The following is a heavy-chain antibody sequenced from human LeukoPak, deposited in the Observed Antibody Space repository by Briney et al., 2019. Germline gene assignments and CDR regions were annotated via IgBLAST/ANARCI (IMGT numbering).Heavy chain of an antibody. V-gene: IGHV3-72*01. CDR3: ARERPPTYYYDSSGYFDY. CDR2: TRNKANSYTT. D-gene: IGHD3-22*01. J-gene: IGHJ4*02. CDR1: GFTFSDHY. Sequence: GGSLRLSCAASGFTFSDHYMDWVRQAPGKGLEWVGRTRNKANSYTTEYAASVKGRFTISRDDSKNSLYLQMNSLKTEDTAVYYYARERPPTYYYDSSGYFDYWGQGTLVTVSS.